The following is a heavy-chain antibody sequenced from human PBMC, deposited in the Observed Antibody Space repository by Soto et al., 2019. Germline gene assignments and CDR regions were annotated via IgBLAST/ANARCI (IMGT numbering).Heavy chain of an antibody. V-gene: IGHV1-69*01. D-gene: IGHD2-2*01. CDR2: IIPISETT. CDR3: ARSQGSSTSLEIYYYYCYGMDV. CDR1: GGTFTSYA. J-gene: IGHJ6*02. Sequence: QVQLVESGAEVKNPGSSVKVSCKASGGTFTSYAISWVRQAPGQGLEWMRGIIPISETTNYAQKFQGRVTITADESKSTAYMELSSLRSEDTAVYYCARSQGSSTSLEIYYYYCYGMDVWGQGTTVTVSS.